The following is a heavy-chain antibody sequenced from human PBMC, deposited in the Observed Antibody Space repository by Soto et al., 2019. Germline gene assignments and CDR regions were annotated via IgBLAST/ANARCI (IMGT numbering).Heavy chain of an antibody. V-gene: IGHV3-30*18. CDR1: GFTFRSHG. J-gene: IGHJ6*02. Sequence: LRLSCAASGFTFRSHGMHWVRQAPGKGLESVAVLSYDGGNEYYADSVKGRFTVSRDNSKNTLYLEMNNLRAEDTAVYFCAKDRSATLYYYGMGVWGQGTKVTVYS. D-gene: IGHD6-19*01. CDR2: LSYDGGNE. CDR3: AKDRSATLYYYGMGV.